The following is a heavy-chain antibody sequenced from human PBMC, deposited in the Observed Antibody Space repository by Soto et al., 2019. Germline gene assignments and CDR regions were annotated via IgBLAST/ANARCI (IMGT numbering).Heavy chain of an antibody. CDR1: GFTFSNFG. V-gene: IGHV3-30*18. J-gene: IGHJ6*02. CDR2: ISYDRSNE. D-gene: IGHD3-16*01. Sequence: PGGSLRLSCAASGFTFSNFGMHWVRQAPGKGLEWVAIISYDRSNEYYADSVKGRFTISRDNSKNTLYLQMNSLRPEDTAVYYCAKDHRMITFGDPYFGMDVWGQGTTVTVSS. CDR3: AKDHRMITFGDPYFGMDV.